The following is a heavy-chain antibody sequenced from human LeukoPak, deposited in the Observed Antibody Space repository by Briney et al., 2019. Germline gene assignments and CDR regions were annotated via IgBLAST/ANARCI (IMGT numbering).Heavy chain of an antibody. D-gene: IGHD5-12*01. Sequence: GGSLRLSCAASGFTFSSYWMSWVRQAPGKGLEWVANIKQDGSEKYYVDSVKGRFTISRDNAKNSLYLQMNSLRAEDTTVYYCVRGPGYSGYLGGYWGQGTLVTVSS. CDR3: VRGPGYSGYLGGY. V-gene: IGHV3-7*01. J-gene: IGHJ4*02. CDR2: IKQDGSEK. CDR1: GFTFSSYW.